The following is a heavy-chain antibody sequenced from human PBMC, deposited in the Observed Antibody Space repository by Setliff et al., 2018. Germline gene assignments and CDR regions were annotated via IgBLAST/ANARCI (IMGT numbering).Heavy chain of an antibody. D-gene: IGHD2-2*01. J-gene: IGHJ4*02. CDR3: ARLVRYCTRTSCQRTPGAEY. V-gene: IGHV1-18*01. Sequence: VASVKVSCKASGSTFTDSIVNWVRQAPGQGLELVGWLSPYSGNTYSAQKFQGRLTLTTDTSTTTAYMELRSLTSDDTAVYYCARLVRYCTRTSCQRTPGAEYWGQGTLVTVSS. CDR2: LSPYSGNT. CDR1: GSTFTDSI.